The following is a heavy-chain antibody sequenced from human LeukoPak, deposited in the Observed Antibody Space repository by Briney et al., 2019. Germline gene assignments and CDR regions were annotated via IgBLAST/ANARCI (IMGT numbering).Heavy chain of an antibody. CDR2: IRGKAYGGTT. J-gene: IGHJ4*02. V-gene: IGHV3-49*03. CDR1: GFTFGDYA. Sequence: GGSLRLSCTASGFTFGDYAMSWFRQAPGKGLEWVGFIRGKAYGGTTEYAASVKARFTISRDDSKSIAYLQMNSLKTEDTAVYYSTRDGEPPAMVLYYFDYWGQGTLVTVSS. CDR3: TRDGEPPAMVLYYFDY. D-gene: IGHD5-18*01.